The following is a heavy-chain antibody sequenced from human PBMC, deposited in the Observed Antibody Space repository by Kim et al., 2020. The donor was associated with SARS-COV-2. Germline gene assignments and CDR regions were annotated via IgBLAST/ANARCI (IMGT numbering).Heavy chain of an antibody. CDR1: RFTFSDYY. D-gene: IGHD1-26*01. Sequence: GGSLRLSCAASRFTFSDYYMSWMRQAPGKGLEWVSYISNTAKTMSYVDSVKGRFTISRDNAKNSLYLQMNSLRAEDTAVYYCAIVRGSYSFDFWGQGTLVTVSS. J-gene: IGHJ4*02. CDR3: AIVRGSYSFDF. V-gene: IGHV3-11*01. CDR2: ISNTAKTM.